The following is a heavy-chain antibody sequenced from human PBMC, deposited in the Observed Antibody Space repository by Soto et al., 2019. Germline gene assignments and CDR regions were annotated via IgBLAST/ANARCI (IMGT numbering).Heavy chain of an antibody. D-gene: IGHD2-15*01. CDR2: ISSSSSYI. CDR3: ARALDLVVVAHYYYYGMDV. V-gene: IGHV3-21*01. Sequence: GGSLRLSCAASGFTFSSYSMNWVRQAPGKGLEWVSSISSSSSYIYYADSAKGRFTISRDNAKNSLYLQMNSLRAEDTAVYYCARALDLVVVAHYYYYGMDVWGQGTTVTVSS. CDR1: GFTFSSYS. J-gene: IGHJ6*02.